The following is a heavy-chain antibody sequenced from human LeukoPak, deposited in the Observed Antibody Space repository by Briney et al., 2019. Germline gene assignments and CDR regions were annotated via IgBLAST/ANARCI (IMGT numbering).Heavy chain of an antibody. J-gene: IGHJ5*02. CDR2: INHSGST. Sequence: PSETLSLTCAVYGGSFSGYYWSWIRQPPGKGLEWIGEINHSGSTNYNPSLKSRATISVDTSKNQFSLKLSSVTAADTAVYYCASRNQLLSDNWSGPWGQGTLVTVSS. D-gene: IGHD2-2*01. CDR3: ASRNQLLSDNWSGP. CDR1: GGSFSGYY. V-gene: IGHV4-34*01.